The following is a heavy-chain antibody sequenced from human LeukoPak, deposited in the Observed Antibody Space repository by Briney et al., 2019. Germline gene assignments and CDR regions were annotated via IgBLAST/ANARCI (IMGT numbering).Heavy chain of an antibody. CDR2: ISGSGGST. J-gene: IGHJ4*02. CDR1: GFTFSSYA. D-gene: IGHD5-18*01. CDR3: AKHFTRDSYGYDY. Sequence: GGSLRLSCAASGFTFSSYAMSWVRQAPGKGLEWVSTISGSGGSTYYADSVKGRFTISRDNSENTLYLQMDSLRAEDTALYYCAKHFTRDSYGYDYWGQGTLVTVSS. V-gene: IGHV3-23*01.